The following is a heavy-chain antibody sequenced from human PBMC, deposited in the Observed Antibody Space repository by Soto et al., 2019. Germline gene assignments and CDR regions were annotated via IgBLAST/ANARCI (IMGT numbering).Heavy chain of an antibody. J-gene: IGHJ4*02. CDR1: GGSISSYY. V-gene: IGHV4-59*01. CDR3: ARKGSGSYYDDGFDY. CDR2: IYYSGST. Sequence: SETLSLTCTVSGGSISSYYWSWIRQPPGKGLEWIGYIYYSGSTNYNPSLKSRVTISVDTSKNQFSLKLSSVTASDTAVYYCARKGSGSYYDDGFDYWGQGTLVTVSS. D-gene: IGHD1-26*01.